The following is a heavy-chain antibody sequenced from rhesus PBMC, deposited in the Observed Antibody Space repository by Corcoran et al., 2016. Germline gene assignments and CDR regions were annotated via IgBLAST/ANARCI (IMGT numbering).Heavy chain of an antibody. CDR2: IDGNSAST. D-gene: IGHD6-13*01. Sequence: QVKLQQWGEGLVKPSETLSLTCAVYGGSISGYYYWSWIRQAPGKGLEWIGNIDGNSASTTYNPSLKDRFTFSKDTSKNQVSLKLSSVTAADTAVYYCARAAGPYFDYWGQGVLVTVSS. CDR1: GGSISGYYY. V-gene: IGHV4-73*01. CDR3: ARAAGPYFDY. J-gene: IGHJ4*01.